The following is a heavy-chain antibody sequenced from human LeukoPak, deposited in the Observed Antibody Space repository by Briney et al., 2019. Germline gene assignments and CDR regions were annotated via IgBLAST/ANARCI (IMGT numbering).Heavy chain of an antibody. CDR1: GGSVSSGSYY. V-gene: IGHV4-61*01. Sequence: ASETLSLTCTVSGGSVSSGSYYWSWIRQPPGKGLEWIGYISYSGRANYNPSLRSRVTISVDTSKKQFSLKVSSVTAADTAVYYCARLIPRDNGWLYFDYWGQGTLVTVSS. J-gene: IGHJ4*02. D-gene: IGHD3-16*01. CDR3: ARLIPRDNGWLYFDY. CDR2: ISYSGRA.